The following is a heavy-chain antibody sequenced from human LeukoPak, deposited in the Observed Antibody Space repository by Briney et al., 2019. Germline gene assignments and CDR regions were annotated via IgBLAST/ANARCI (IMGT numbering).Heavy chain of an antibody. CDR1: GGSISSGGYY. D-gene: IGHD3-22*01. CDR3: ARWVDSSGYQGYYFDY. CDR2: IYYSGST. J-gene: IGHJ4*02. V-gene: IGHV4-61*08. Sequence: SETLSLTCTVSGGSISSGGYYWSWIRQPPGKGLEWIGYIYYSGSTNYNPSLKSRVTISVDTSKNQFSLKLSSVTAADTAVYYCARWVDSSGYQGYYFDYWGQGTLVTVSS.